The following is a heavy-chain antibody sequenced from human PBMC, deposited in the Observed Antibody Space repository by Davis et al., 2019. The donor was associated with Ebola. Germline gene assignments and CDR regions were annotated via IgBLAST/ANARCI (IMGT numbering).Heavy chain of an antibody. J-gene: IGHJ4*02. CDR1: GGTFSSYA. Sequence: SVKVSCKASGGTFSSYAISWVRQAPGQGLEWMGGIIPIFGTANYAQKFQGRVTITADESTSTAYMELSSLRSEDTAVYYCARGQPDIVATIGFDYWGQGTLVTVSS. D-gene: IGHD5-12*01. CDR3: ARGQPDIVATIGFDY. V-gene: IGHV1-69*13. CDR2: IIPIFGTA.